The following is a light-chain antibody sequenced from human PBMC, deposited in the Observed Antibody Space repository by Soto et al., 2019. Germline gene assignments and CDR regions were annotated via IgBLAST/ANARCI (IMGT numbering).Light chain of an antibody. CDR3: QQYGSSPRT. J-gene: IGKJ1*01. Sequence: IVLTQSRDTLYLSPGERATLSCRASQSVSSSYLAWYQQKPGQAPRLLIHGASSRATGIPDRFSGSGSGTDFTLTISRLEPEDFAVYYCQQYGSSPRTFGQGTKVDI. CDR1: QSVSSSY. V-gene: IGKV3-20*01. CDR2: GAS.